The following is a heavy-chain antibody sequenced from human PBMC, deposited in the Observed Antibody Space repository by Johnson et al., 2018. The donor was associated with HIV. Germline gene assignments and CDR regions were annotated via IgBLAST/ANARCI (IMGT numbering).Heavy chain of an antibody. CDR1: GFSFDDYG. Sequence: VQLVESGGGVVQPGRSLRLSCAASGFSFDDYGMSWVRQAPGKGLEWVSGISWNGGSTGYADSVKGRFTISRDNAKNSLYLQMNSLRAGDTAVYYCARTLGFGTEDAFDIWGQGTMVTVSS. V-gene: IGHV3-20*04. CDR2: ISWNGGST. CDR3: ARTLGFGTEDAFDI. D-gene: IGHD3-10*01. J-gene: IGHJ3*02.